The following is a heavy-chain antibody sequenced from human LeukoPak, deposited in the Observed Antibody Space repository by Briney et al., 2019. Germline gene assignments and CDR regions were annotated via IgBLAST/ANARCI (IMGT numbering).Heavy chain of an antibody. CDR1: GYSFTSYW. CDR3: ARHRTPYDFWSGYDDY. CDR2: IYPGDSDT. Sequence: GESLKISCKGSGYSFTSYWIGWVRQMPGKGLEGMGIIYPGDSDTRYSPSFQGQVTISADKSISTAYLQWSSLKASDTAMYYCARHRTPYDFWSGYDDYWGQGTLVTVSS. V-gene: IGHV5-51*01. D-gene: IGHD3-3*01. J-gene: IGHJ4*02.